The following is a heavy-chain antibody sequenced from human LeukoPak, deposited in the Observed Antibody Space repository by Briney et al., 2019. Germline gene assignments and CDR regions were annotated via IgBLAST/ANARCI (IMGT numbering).Heavy chain of an antibody. J-gene: IGHJ5*02. CDR3: ARHSDGGYCSGASCYENWFDP. Sequence: PSETLSLTCAVYIDSFSNYHWNWIRQTPAKGMEWIGEVNESGGTNISPSLRSRVILSVDTSKNQFSLKLISVTVADTAVYYCARHSDGGYCSGASCYENWFDPWGQGTLVTVSS. CDR2: VNESGGT. CDR1: IDSFSNYH. V-gene: IGHV4-34*01. D-gene: IGHD2-15*01.